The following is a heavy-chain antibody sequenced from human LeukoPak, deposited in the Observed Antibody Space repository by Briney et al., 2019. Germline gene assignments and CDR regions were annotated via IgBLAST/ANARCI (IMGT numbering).Heavy chain of an antibody. D-gene: IGHD6-13*01. Sequence: GGSLGLSCAASRFTFSSYSMNWVRQAPGKGLEWVSSIGSSSNYIYYTDSVKGRFTISRDNAKNSLYLQMNSLRAEDTAVYYCARDRSSHPYYYYYYMDVWGKGTTVTVSS. V-gene: IGHV3-21*01. CDR1: RFTFSSYS. J-gene: IGHJ6*03. CDR2: IGSSSNYI. CDR3: ARDRSSHPYYYYYYMDV.